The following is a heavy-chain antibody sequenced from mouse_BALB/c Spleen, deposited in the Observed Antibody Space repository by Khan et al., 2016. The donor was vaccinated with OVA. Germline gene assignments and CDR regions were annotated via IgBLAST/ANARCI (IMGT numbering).Heavy chain of an antibody. Sequence: QVQLKQSGPGLVQPSQSLSITCTVSGFSLPNYSVHWVRQSPGKGLEWLGVIWSAGSTDYYEAFISRLTISKDNSRSQVFFKMNNLQPNDTARYYCARRCYDYGRGALFAYWGQGTLVTVSA. V-gene: IGHV2-2*02. CDR2: IWSAGST. CDR1: GFSLPNYS. D-gene: IGHD2-4*01. CDR3: ARRCYDYGRGALFAY. J-gene: IGHJ3*01.